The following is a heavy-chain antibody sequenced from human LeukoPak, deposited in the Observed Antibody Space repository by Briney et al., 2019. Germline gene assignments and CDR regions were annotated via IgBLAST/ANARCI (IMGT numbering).Heavy chain of an antibody. CDR1: GYTLTELS. J-gene: IGHJ4*02. V-gene: IGHV1-24*01. D-gene: IGHD3-10*01. Sequence: ASVKVSCKVSGYTLTELSMHWVRQAPGKGLEWMGGFDPEDGETIYAQKFQGRVTMTEDTSTDTAYMELSSLRSEDTAVYYCATGGFMARGVIIPHWGQGTLVTVSS. CDR3: ATGGFMARGVIIPH. CDR2: FDPEDGET.